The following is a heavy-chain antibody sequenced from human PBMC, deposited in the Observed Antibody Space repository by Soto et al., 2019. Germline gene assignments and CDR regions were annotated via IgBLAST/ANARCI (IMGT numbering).Heavy chain of an antibody. CDR1: GFTFSDYE. CDR3: ARDRGYSNSNVYYYAMDA. D-gene: IGHD4-4*01. V-gene: IGHV3-48*03. Sequence: PGGSLRLSCAVSGFTFSDYEMNWVRQAPGKGLEWVSYISHSGSVINYADSVKGRFTISRDNANDSLYLQMNGLRAEDTAVYYCARDRGYSNSNVYYYAMDAWGQGTTVTVSS. J-gene: IGHJ6*02. CDR2: ISHSGSVI.